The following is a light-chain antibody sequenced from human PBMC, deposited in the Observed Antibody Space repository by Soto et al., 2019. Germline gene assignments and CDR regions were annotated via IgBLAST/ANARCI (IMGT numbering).Light chain of an antibody. V-gene: IGKV3-15*01. CDR2: GAS. Sequence: EIVMTQSPGTLSLSPGERATLSCRASQSVSSRLAWYQQKPGQAPRLLIYGASTRATGIPARFSGSGSGTEFTLTISSLESQDFAVYYCQQYYKWPLTFGGGTKVDIK. J-gene: IGKJ4*01. CDR1: QSVSSR. CDR3: QQYYKWPLT.